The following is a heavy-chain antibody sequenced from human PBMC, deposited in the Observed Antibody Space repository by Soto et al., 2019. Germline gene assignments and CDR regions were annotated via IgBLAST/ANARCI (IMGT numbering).Heavy chain of an antibody. D-gene: IGHD3-10*01. Sequence: GGSLRLSCAASGFTFSSYSMNWVRQAPGKGLEWVSGFRSGGDDDTTYYADSVRGRFTISRDNSKNTLFLQMNSLRAEDTAIYYCAKKVNSGSGSQFFDYWGQGTLVTV. CDR2: FRSGGDDDTT. V-gene: IGHV3-23*01. J-gene: IGHJ4*02. CDR3: AKKVNSGSGSQFFDY. CDR1: GFTFSSYS.